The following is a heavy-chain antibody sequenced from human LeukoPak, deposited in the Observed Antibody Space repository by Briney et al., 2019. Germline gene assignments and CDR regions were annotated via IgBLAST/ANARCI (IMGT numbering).Heavy chain of an antibody. D-gene: IGHD3-10*01. V-gene: IGHV3-48*04. CDR3: ARDRSITMVRGVVAGYYMDV. CDR1: GFTFSSYS. J-gene: IGHJ6*03. Sequence: GGSLRLSCAASGFTFSSYSMNWVRQAPGKGLEWVSYISGYSSTLYYADSVKGRFTISRDNAKNSLYLQMNSLRAEDTAVYYCARDRSITMVRGVVAGYYMDVWGKGTTVTVSS. CDR2: ISGYSSTL.